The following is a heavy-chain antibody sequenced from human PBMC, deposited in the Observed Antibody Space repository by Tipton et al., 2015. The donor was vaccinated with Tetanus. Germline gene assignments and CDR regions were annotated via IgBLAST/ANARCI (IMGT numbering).Heavy chain of an antibody. CDR2: IFPTGST. J-gene: IGHJ1*01. Sequence: TLSLTCSVSGGSLRSDDYQWNWIRQPPGKGLEWLGYIFPTGSTDSNPSLKSRITISQDKSKNQFSLRLTSVTAADTAVYYCARADYEFPKKGPFACWGPGSLVIVPS. D-gene: IGHD3-3*01. CDR1: GGSLRSDDYQ. V-gene: IGHV4-61*08. CDR3: ARADYEFPKKGPFAC.